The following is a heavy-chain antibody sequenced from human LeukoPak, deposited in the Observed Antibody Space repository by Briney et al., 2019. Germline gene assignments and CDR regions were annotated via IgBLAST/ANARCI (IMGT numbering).Heavy chain of an antibody. V-gene: IGHV3-23*01. CDR3: ATDSSSWNIFDN. J-gene: IGHJ5*02. D-gene: IGHD6-13*01. CDR2: ISGSGYST. CDR1: GFTFNTYT. Sequence: GGSLRLSCAASGFTFNTYTMAWVRQAPGKGLEWISSISGSGYSTFYADSVKGRFTISRDNSKKTVHLQMDKLRAEDTAIYYCATDSSSWNIFDNRGQGTLVTVSS.